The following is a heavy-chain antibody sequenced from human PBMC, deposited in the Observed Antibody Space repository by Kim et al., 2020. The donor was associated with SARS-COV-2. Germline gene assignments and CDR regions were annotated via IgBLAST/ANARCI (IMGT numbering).Heavy chain of an antibody. J-gene: IGHJ4*02. CDR2: ITRDIANI. CDR3: ARHHVSGNIY. V-gene: IGHV3-9*01. Sequence: GGSLRLSCVASGFIFDDYAMHWVRQAPGKGLEWIAIITRDIANIHYVDSVKGRVTITRYNAKNSLYLDMSRLRAEDTGFYDCARHHVSGNIYWVLGTL. D-gene: IGHD6-25*01. CDR1: GFIFDDYA.